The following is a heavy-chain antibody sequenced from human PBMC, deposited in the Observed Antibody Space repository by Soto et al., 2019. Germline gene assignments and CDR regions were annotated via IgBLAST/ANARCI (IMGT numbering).Heavy chain of an antibody. Sequence: GSLRLSCAASGFTFSSYAMSWVRQAPGRGLEWVSSASGSGGTTYYADSVKGRFTISRDNSKNTLYLQMDSLRAEDTAVYYCAKGSEWEQLYARYFDYWGQGALVTVSS. CDR3: AKGSEWEQLYARYFDY. D-gene: IGHD1-26*01. CDR2: ASGSGGTT. CDR1: GFTFSSYA. V-gene: IGHV3-23*01. J-gene: IGHJ4*02.